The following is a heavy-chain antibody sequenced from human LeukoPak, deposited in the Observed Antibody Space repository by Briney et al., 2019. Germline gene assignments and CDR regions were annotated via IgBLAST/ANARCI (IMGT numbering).Heavy chain of an antibody. CDR3: ARRGVAAAATNFDY. D-gene: IGHD6-13*01. Sequence: QTSETLSLTCTVSGGSISDFFWSWIRQPPGKGLEWIGYIYYSGSTDYNPSLKSRVTISLDTSKNQFSLKLSSVTAADTAVYYCARRGVAAAATNFDYWGQGTLVTVSS. J-gene: IGHJ4*02. CDR1: GGSISDFF. CDR2: IYYSGST. V-gene: IGHV4-59*08.